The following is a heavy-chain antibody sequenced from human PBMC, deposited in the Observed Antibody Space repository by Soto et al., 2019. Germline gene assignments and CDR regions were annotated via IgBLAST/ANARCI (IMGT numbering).Heavy chain of an antibody. Sequence: QLQLQESGPGLVKPSETLSLTCTVSGGSISSSSYYWGWIRQPPGKGLEWIGSIYYSGSTYYNPSLKSRVTISVDTSKNQFSLKLSSVTAADTAVYYCARHSGGLRDAFDIWGQGTMVTVSS. CDR1: GGSISSSSYY. CDR2: IYYSGST. CDR3: ARHSGGLRDAFDI. J-gene: IGHJ3*02. D-gene: IGHD1-26*01. V-gene: IGHV4-39*01.